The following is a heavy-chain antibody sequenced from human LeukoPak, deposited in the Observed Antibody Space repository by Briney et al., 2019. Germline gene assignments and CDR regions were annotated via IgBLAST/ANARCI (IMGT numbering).Heavy chain of an antibody. J-gene: IGHJ5*02. CDR1: GGSISSSSYL. CDR3: ARVVVAPNWFDP. D-gene: IGHD2-15*01. CDR2: IYYSGST. V-gene: IGHV4-39*01. Sequence: SEPLSLTCTVSGGSISSSSYLWGWIRQPPGKGLEWIGSIYYSGSTYYNPSLKSRVTISVDTSKNQFSLKLSSVTAADTAVYYCARVVVAPNWFDPWGQGTLVTVSS.